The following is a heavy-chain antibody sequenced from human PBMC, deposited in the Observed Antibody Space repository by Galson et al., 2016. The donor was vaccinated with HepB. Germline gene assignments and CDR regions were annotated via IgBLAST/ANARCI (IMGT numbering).Heavy chain of an antibody. CDR2: IYWGDDK. J-gene: IGHJ4*02. CDR1: GFSLGPSDVG. Sequence: PTQTLTLTCTFSGFSLGPSDVGVGWIRQPPGKALEWLALIYWGDDKRYSPSLKSRLIITKDTSKNQVVLTMTNVDPADTATYFCAHRRSNNFGSGSYDFWGQGTLVTVSS. V-gene: IGHV2-5*02. CDR3: AHRRSNNFGSGSYDF. D-gene: IGHD3-10*01.